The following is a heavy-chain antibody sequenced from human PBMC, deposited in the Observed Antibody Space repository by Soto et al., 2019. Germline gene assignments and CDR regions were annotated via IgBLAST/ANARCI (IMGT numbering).Heavy chain of an antibody. V-gene: IGHV1-69*06. CDR2: IIPLSGAP. Sequence: QVHLVQSGTEVKRPGSSVKVSCKASGGTFSSSSLSWVRQAPGQGLEWMGGIIPLSGAPTYTQKFQGRATITADISPSTVYMELSSLSSEDTAMYYCARDPTSISTIVVGTRLDAFDVWGQGTMVIVSS. CDR1: GGTFSSSS. CDR3: ARDPTSISTIVVGTRLDAFDV. D-gene: IGHD3-22*01. J-gene: IGHJ3*01.